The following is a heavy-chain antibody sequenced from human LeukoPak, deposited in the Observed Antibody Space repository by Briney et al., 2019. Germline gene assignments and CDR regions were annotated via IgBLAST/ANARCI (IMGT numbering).Heavy chain of an antibody. D-gene: IGHD4-11*01. CDR3: ARVGGSNFYNYGMDV. Sequence: SETLSLTCTVSDDSIGNYYWSWIRQSPGKGLEWIGYIYFSGSTNYNPSLKRRVTMSVVTSRNQFSLRLTSVTAADTATYYCARVGGSNFYNYGMDVWGQGTTVIVSS. CDR1: DDSIGNYY. J-gene: IGHJ6*02. V-gene: IGHV4-59*01. CDR2: IYFSGST.